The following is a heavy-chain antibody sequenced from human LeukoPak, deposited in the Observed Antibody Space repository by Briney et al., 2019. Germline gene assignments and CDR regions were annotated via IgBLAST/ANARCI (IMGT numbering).Heavy chain of an antibody. V-gene: IGHV3-11*06. D-gene: IGHD4-17*01. CDR3: ARVTLYGESALDY. CDR1: GFTFSDHY. CDR2: ISGSSHYT. Sequence: PGGPLRLSCAASGFTFSDHYMSWIRQAPGKGLEWVSYISGSSHYTNTADSVKGRFTISRDNAKNLLYLQMNSLRTEDTAVYYCARVTLYGESALDYWGQGTLVTVSS. J-gene: IGHJ4*02.